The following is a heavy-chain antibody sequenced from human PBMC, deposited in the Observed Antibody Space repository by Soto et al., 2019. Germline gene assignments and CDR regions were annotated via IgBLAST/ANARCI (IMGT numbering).Heavy chain of an antibody. V-gene: IGHV4-30-4*02. CDR3: ARGAGFSYASTWFDI. CDR1: GASIRGSYYF. Sequence: PSETLSLTCTVTGASIRGSYYFWSWIRQPPGEGLEWLGYVYSTGSTYYNPSLKSRISMSVDTSKNHFSLQLTSVAAADTAVYYCARGAGFSYASTWFDIWGQGTLVTVSS. D-gene: IGHD5-18*01. J-gene: IGHJ5*02. CDR2: VYSTGST.